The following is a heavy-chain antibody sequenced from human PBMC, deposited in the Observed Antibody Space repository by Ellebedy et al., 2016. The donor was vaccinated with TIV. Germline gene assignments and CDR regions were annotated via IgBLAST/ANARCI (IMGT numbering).Heavy chain of an antibody. CDR3: AKDYRRYSTYYYYHMDV. CDR1: GFTFSSYG. CDR2: ISYDGSNK. D-gene: IGHD1-1*01. V-gene: IGHV3-30*18. Sequence: GESLKISXAASGFTFSSYGMHWVRQAPGKGLEWVAVISYDGSNKYYADSVKGRFTISRDNSKNTLYLQMNSLRAEDTAVYYCAKDYRRYSTYYYYHMDVWGKGTTVTVSS. J-gene: IGHJ6*03.